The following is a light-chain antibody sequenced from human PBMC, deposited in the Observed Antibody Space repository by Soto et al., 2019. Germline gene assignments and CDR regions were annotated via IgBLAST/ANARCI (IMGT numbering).Light chain of an antibody. CDR1: ESVASPN. V-gene: IGKV3-20*01. Sequence: EVVLTQSPATLSLSPGEAATLSCRASESVASPNLAWYQQKPGQAPRLLFYSASRRATGVPDRFSGSGSATDFTLTISRLEPEDFAVYYCQQYGTSPPLTFGGGTKVDIK. CDR3: QQYGTSPPLT. J-gene: IGKJ4*01. CDR2: SAS.